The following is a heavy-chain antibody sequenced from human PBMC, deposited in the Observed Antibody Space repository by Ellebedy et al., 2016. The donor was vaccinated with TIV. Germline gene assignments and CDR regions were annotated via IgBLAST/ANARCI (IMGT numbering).Heavy chain of an antibody. J-gene: IGHJ4*02. CDR2: ISGSGGST. CDR1: GFTFSSYA. CDR3: AKAPDFRYCSGGSCPFDY. Sequence: GESLKISCAASGFTFSSYAMSWVRQAPGKGLEWVSAISGSGGSTYYADSVKGRFTISRDNSKNTLYLQMNSLRAKDTAVYYCAKAPDFRYCSGGSCPFDYWGQGTLVTVSS. D-gene: IGHD2-15*01. V-gene: IGHV3-23*01.